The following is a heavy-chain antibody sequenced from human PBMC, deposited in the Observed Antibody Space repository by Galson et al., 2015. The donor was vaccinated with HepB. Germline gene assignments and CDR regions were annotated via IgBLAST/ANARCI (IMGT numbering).Heavy chain of an antibody. CDR3: ARGRGLYSSSRAPYDY. J-gene: IGHJ4*02. Sequence: SVKVSCKASGYSFKNYGISWVRQAPGQGLEWMGWINPYNGHTNYAQKFQGRVTMTTDTATSTAYMELRSLRSDDTAVYYCARGRGLYSSSRAPYDYWGQGTLVTVSS. D-gene: IGHD6-6*01. V-gene: IGHV1-18*04. CDR2: INPYNGHT. CDR1: GYSFKNYG.